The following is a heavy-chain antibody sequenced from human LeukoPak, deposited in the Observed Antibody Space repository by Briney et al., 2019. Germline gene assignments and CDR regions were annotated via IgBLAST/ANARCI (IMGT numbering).Heavy chain of an antibody. CDR2: INSDGSST. CDR1: GFTFSSYW. CDR3: STGSGHGFDI. Sequence: GGSLRLSCAASGFTFSSYWMHWVRQVPGKGLVWVSRINSDGSSTSYADSVKGRFTLSRDNAKNTLYVQMNSLRAEDTAVYYCSTGSGHGFDIWGRGTMVTVSS. V-gene: IGHV3-74*01. D-gene: IGHD3-10*01. J-gene: IGHJ3*02.